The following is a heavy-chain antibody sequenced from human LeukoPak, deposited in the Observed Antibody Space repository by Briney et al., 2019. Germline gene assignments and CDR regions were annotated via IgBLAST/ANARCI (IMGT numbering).Heavy chain of an antibody. CDR2: ISWNRGTI. Sequence: SLRLSCAASGFTFDDYAMHWVRQAPGKGREWVSGISWNRGTIGYADSVKGRFTISRDNAKNSLYLQMNSLRAQDTALYYCAKYKDYDISGSLDYWGQGTLVTVSS. CDR1: GFTFDDYA. D-gene: IGHD3-22*01. CDR3: AKYKDYDISGSLDY. J-gene: IGHJ4*02. V-gene: IGHV3-9*01.